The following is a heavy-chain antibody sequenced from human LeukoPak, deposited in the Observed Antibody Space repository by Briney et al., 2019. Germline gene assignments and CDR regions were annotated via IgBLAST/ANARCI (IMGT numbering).Heavy chain of an antibody. Sequence: PSETLSLTCAVYGGSFSGYYWSWIRQPPGKGLEWIGEINHSGSTNYNPSLKSRVTISVDTSKNQFSLKLSSVTAADTAMYYCTSLGGYYMDVWGKGTTVTISS. V-gene: IGHV4-34*01. CDR3: TSLGGYYMDV. J-gene: IGHJ6*03. D-gene: IGHD3-10*01. CDR1: GGSFSGYY. CDR2: INHSGST.